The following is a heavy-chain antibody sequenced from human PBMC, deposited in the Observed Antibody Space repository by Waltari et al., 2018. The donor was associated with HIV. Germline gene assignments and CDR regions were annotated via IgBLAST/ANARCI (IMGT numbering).Heavy chain of an antibody. CDR3: AKDSPVKFSGGWLPDS. V-gene: IGHV3-43*01. CDR1: GFTFDDYT. J-gene: IGHJ5*01. D-gene: IGHD6-19*01. CDR2: ITWDGLSA. Sequence: EVVLVESGGAVVRPGGSLRLSCAASGFTFDDYTMQWVRQVPGKGLEWVSLITWDGLSAYYADSVRGRFTISRDNNNNFLYLQMNSLKTEDTAFYYCAKDSPVKFSGGWLPDSWGQGTLVTVSS.